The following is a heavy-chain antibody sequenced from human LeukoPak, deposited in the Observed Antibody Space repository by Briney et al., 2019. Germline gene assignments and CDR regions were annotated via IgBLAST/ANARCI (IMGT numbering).Heavy chain of an antibody. J-gene: IGHJ4*02. Sequence: SETLSLTCAVYGGSFSDYYWSWIRQPPGKGLEWLGEINHAGGTNYNPSLKNRVTISVDTPKNQFSLKLSSVTAADTAVYHCASLRERSYYARGFDYWGRGTLVTVSS. D-gene: IGHD1-26*01. CDR3: ASLRERSYYARGFDY. V-gene: IGHV4-34*01. CDR2: INHAGGT. CDR1: GGSFSDYY.